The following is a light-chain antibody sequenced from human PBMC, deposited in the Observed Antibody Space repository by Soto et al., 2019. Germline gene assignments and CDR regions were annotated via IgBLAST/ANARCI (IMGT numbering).Light chain of an antibody. CDR3: QQRSNWPPD. V-gene: IGKV3D-20*02. CDR1: QSVSSSY. CDR2: GAS. J-gene: IGKJ5*01. Sequence: EIVLTQSPGTLSLSPCERATLSCRSSQSVSSSYLAWYQQKPGQAPRLLIYGASSRATGIPARFSGSGSGTDFTLTISSLEPEDFAVYYCQQRSNWPPDFGQGTRLEIK.